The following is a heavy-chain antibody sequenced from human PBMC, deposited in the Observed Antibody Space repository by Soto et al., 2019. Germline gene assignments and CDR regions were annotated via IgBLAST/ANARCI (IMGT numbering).Heavy chain of an antibody. CDR3: ARGPRGNTSWFDP. CDR2: INSDGSAT. V-gene: IGHV3-74*01. Sequence: GGSLRLSCAASGFTFSNHWMHWVRQAPGMGLVWVSRINSDGSATTYADSVKGRFTISRDNAKDTLYLQMNSLRVEDTAVYYCARGPRGNTSWFDPWGQGTLVTVSS. J-gene: IGHJ5*02. CDR1: GFTFSNHW. D-gene: IGHD3-16*01.